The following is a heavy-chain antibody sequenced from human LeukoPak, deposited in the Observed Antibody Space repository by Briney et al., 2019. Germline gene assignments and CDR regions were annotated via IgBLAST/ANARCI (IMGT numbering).Heavy chain of an antibody. CDR2: INTNTGNP. CDR1: GYTFTSYA. CDR3: ARGGRYCSSTSCYRSRPYGY. V-gene: IGHV7-4-1*01. J-gene: IGHJ4*02. D-gene: IGHD2-2*01. Sequence: GASVKVSCKASGYTFTSYAMNWVRQAPGQGLERMGWINTNTGNPTYAQGFTGRFVFSSDTSVSTAYLQICSLKAEDTAVYYCARGGRYCSSTSCYRSRPYGYWGQGTLVTVSS.